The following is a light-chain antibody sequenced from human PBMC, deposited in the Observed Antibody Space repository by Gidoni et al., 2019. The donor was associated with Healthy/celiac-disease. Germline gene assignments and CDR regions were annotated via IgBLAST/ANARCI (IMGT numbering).Light chain of an antibody. V-gene: IGKV3-11*01. Sequence: EIAFTQSPATLSLSPGERATLSCRASQSVSSYLAWYQRKPGQAPRLLIYDASNRATGIPARFSGSGSGTDFTLTISSLEPEDFAVYYCQQRSNWLTFGGGTKVEIK. CDR3: QQRSNWLT. CDR2: DAS. CDR1: QSVSSY. J-gene: IGKJ4*01.